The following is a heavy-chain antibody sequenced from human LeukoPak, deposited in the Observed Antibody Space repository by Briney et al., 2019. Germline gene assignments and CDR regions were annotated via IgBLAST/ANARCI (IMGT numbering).Heavy chain of an antibody. CDR3: ARGYCSGGSCYSYYYYNYMDV. CDR2: IHYSGST. V-gene: IGHV4-39*07. D-gene: IGHD2-15*01. Sequence: SQTLSLTCTVSGGSISSSSYYWGWIRQPPGKGLEWIGSIHYSGSTNYNPSLKSRVTISVDTSKNQFSLKLSSVTAADTAVYYCARGYCSGGSCYSYYYYNYMDVWGKGTTVTVSS. CDR1: GGSISSSSYY. J-gene: IGHJ6*03.